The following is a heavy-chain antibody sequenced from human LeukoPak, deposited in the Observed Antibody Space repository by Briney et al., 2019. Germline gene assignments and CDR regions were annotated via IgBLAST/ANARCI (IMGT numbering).Heavy chain of an antibody. D-gene: IGHD6-19*01. V-gene: IGHV3-23*01. Sequence: GSLRLSCAASGFTFSSYGMSWVRQAPGKGLEWVSAISGSGGSTYYADSVKGRFTISRDNSKNTLYLQMNSLRAEDTAVYYCAKDSPRSGWSVTYYYMDVWGKGTTVTISS. J-gene: IGHJ6*03. CDR1: GFTFSSYG. CDR2: ISGSGGST. CDR3: AKDSPRSGWSVTYYYMDV.